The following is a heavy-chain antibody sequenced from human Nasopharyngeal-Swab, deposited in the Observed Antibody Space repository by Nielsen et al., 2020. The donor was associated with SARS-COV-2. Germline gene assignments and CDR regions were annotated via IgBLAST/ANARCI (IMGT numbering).Heavy chain of an antibody. Sequence: ASVKVSCKASGYTFTSYDINWVRQATGQGLEWMGWMNPNSGNTGYAQKFQGRVTMTRNTSISTAYMELSSLRAEDTAVYYCARAAETPTIFGVGYYGDWFDPWGQGTVVTVSS. CDR1: GYTFTSYD. V-gene: IGHV1-8*01. CDR2: MNPNSGNT. J-gene: IGHJ5*02. CDR3: ARAAETPTIFGVGYYGDWFDP. D-gene: IGHD3-3*01.